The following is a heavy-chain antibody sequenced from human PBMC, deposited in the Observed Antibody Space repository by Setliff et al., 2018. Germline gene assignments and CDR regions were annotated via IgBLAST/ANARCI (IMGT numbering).Heavy chain of an antibody. D-gene: IGHD6-13*01. V-gene: IGHV5-51*01. Sequence: GESLKISCKGSGYSFTSYWIGWVRQMPGKGLEWMGIIYPSDSDTRYNPSFQGQVTISADKSINTAYLQWSSLKASDTAMYYCARVGQQLVYYYYGMDVWGQGTTVTVSS. CDR1: GYSFTSYW. J-gene: IGHJ6*02. CDR3: ARVGQQLVYYYYGMDV. CDR2: IYPSDSDT.